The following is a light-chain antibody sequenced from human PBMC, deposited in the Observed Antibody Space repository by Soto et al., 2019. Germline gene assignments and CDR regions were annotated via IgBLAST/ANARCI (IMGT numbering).Light chain of an antibody. CDR3: SSYTNISTRACV. CDR1: SGDIGSYNR. Sequence: QSVLTQPASVSGSPGQSITISCTGTSGDIGSYNRVSWYQQHPGKTPKLIIYEVTDRPSGVSNRFSGSKSGNTASLTISGLQAEDEAEYYCSSYTNISTRACVFGTGTRSPS. V-gene: IGLV2-14*01. J-gene: IGLJ1*01. CDR2: EVT.